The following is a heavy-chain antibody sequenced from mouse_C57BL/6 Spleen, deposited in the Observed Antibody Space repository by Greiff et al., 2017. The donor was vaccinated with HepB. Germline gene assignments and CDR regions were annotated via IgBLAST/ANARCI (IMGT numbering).Heavy chain of an antibody. CDR1: GYTFTSYD. Sequence: VKLQESGPELVKPGASVKLSCKASGYTFTSYDINWVKQRPGQGLEWIGWIYPRDGSTKYNEKFKGKATLTVDTSSSTAYMELHSLTSEDSAVYFCARERGYDGDYFDYWGQGTTLTVSS. CDR2: IYPRDGST. J-gene: IGHJ2*01. D-gene: IGHD2-2*01. V-gene: IGHV1-85*01. CDR3: ARERGYDGDYFDY.